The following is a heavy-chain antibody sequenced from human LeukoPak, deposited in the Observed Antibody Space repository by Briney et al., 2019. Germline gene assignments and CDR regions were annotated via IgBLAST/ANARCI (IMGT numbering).Heavy chain of an antibody. V-gene: IGHV1-2*02. CDR2: FNPLTGGT. J-gene: IGHJ3*02. CDR1: GYTFTTYY. D-gene: IGHD6-13*01. Sequence: ASVKVSCKASGYTFTTYYIHWVRQVPGQGLEWMGWFNPLTGGTIFAQKFHGRVTMTRDTSTSTVYMELSSLRSEDTAVYYCAREHYSSSWSLEETRGAFDIWGQGTMVTVSS. CDR3: AREHYSSSWSLEETRGAFDI.